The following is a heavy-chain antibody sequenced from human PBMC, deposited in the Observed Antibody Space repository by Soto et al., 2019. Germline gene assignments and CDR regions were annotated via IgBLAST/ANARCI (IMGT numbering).Heavy chain of an antibody. Sequence: PTETLSLTCAVSGGSVNSAGYSWSWVRQPPGKGLEWIGYIYHSGSTYYTPSLKSRVTISLDRSNNHFSLKLSSVTAADTAVYYCARVPIYYDSSGYYHYGSFDIWRQGKMVTVSS. V-gene: IGHV4-30-2*01. D-gene: IGHD3-22*01. CDR3: ARVPIYYDSSGYYHYGSFDI. J-gene: IGHJ3*02. CDR2: IYHSGST. CDR1: GGSVNSAGYS.